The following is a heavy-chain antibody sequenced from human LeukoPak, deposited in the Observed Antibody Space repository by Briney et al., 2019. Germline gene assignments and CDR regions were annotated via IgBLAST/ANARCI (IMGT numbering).Heavy chain of an antibody. V-gene: IGHV5-51*01. J-gene: IGHJ4*02. CDR2: IYPGDSDT. CDR1: GYSFTSYW. CDR3: ARSEELSLYYFDY. Sequence: GESLKISCKGSGYSFTSYWMGWVRQMPGKGLEWMGIIYPGDSDTRYSPSFQGQVTISADKSISTAYLQWSSLKASDTAMYYCARSEELSLYYFDYWGQGTLVTVSS. D-gene: IGHD3-16*02.